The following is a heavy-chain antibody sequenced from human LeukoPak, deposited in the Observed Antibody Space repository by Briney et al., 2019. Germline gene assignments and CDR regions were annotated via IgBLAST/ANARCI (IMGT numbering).Heavy chain of an antibody. J-gene: IGHJ6*03. CDR3: AKDATAVIGTVYMDV. Sequence: GWSLRLSCAASGFTFSNYEMNWVRQAPGKGLEGISHISNFGDIIHYADSVEGRFTISRDNAKNSLYLQMNSLRAEDTAVYYCAKDATAVIGTVYMDVWGKGTTVTISS. CDR2: ISNFGDII. V-gene: IGHV3-48*03. CDR1: GFTFSNYE. D-gene: IGHD4-11*01.